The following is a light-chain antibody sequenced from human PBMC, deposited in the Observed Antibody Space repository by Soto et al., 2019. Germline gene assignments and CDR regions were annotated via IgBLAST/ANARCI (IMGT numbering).Light chain of an antibody. Sequence: EKVMTQSPAALSVSPGERATLSCRASQSVNSNLAWYQQKAGQAPRLLLYGASTRATGIPARFSGSASGTEFTLTISSLQSEASAVYYCQQYNDWPLTFGGGTKVEIK. J-gene: IGKJ4*01. CDR2: GAS. CDR3: QQYNDWPLT. CDR1: QSVNSN. V-gene: IGKV3-15*01.